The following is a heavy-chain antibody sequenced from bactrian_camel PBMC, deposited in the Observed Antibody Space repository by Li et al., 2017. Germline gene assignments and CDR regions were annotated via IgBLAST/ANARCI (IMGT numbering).Heavy chain of an antibody. CDR1: QDFSPFRC. Sequence: HVQLVESGGGSVQVGGSLRLSCAASQDFSPFRCMAWFRQAPGKERDGVAIITTRDGTTWYAASAKGLEWVASISDDGSKMYYAHSVRGRFTISRDNTRNTASLQMWSLKSEDTARYICASRGDRYGEYNYWGQGTQVTVS. D-gene: IGHD2*01. CDR2: ITTRDGTT. J-gene: IGHJ4*01. CDR3: TRNTASLQMWSLKSEDTARYICASRGDRYGEYNY. V-gene: IGHV3S63*01.